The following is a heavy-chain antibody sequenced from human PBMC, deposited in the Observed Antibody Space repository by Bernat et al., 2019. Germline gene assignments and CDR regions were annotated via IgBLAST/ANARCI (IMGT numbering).Heavy chain of an antibody. D-gene: IGHD2-15*01. J-gene: IGHJ4*02. CDR2: INAGGGRT. CDR3: GKDAEVCSGSTCYRPSNY. V-gene: IGHV3-23*04. CDR1: GFTFSTYA. Sequence: EVQLVESGGGLVQPGGSLILSCEASGFTFSTYAMSWGRQAPGKGLEWVSGINAGGGRTYYADSGKGRFTISRDNSKNTVELQMNSLRAEDTALYYCGKDAEVCSGSTCYRPSNYWGQGTLVTVSA.